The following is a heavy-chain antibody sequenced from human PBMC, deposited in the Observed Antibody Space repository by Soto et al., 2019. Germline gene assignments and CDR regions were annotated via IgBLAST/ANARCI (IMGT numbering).Heavy chain of an antibody. J-gene: IGHJ3*02. CDR3: ARKDGYTNDAFDI. Sequence: QVQLVESGGGVVQPGRSLRLSCAASGFTFSSYGMHWVRQAPGKGLEWVAVIWNDGSNKYYADSVKGRFTISRDNSKNTLYLQMNSLRAEDTAVYYCARKDGYTNDAFDIWGQGTMVTVSS. CDR2: IWNDGSNK. CDR1: GFTFSSYG. D-gene: IGHD5-12*01. V-gene: IGHV3-33*01.